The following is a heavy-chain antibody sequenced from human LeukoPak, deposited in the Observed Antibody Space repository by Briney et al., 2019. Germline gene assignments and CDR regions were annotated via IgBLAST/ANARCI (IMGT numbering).Heavy chain of an antibody. CDR3: ARDGTRIVGATNRDY. V-gene: IGHV3-21*01. D-gene: IGHD1-26*01. CDR2: ISSSSSYI. CDR1: GFTFSSYS. Sequence: GGSLRLSCAASGFTFSSYSMNWVRQAPGKGLEWVSSISSSSSYIYYADSVKGRFTISRDNAKNSLYLQMNSLRAEDTAVYYCARDGTRIVGATNRDYWGQGTLVTVSS. J-gene: IGHJ4*02.